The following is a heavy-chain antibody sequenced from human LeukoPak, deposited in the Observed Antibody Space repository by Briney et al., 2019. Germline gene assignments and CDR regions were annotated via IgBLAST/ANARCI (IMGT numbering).Heavy chain of an antibody. Sequence: GESLKISCNGSGYSFTSYWIGWVRQMPGKGLEWMGIIYPGDSDTRYSPSFQGQVTISADKSINTAYLQWSSLKASDTAMYYCARLPYCGGDCYPQFDYWGQGTLVTVSS. D-gene: IGHD2-21*02. CDR1: GYSFTSYW. CDR3: ARLPYCGGDCYPQFDY. V-gene: IGHV5-51*01. CDR2: IYPGDSDT. J-gene: IGHJ4*02.